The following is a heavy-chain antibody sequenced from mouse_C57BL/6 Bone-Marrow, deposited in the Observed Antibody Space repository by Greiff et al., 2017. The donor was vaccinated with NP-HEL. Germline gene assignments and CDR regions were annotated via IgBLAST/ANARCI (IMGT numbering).Heavy chain of an antibody. D-gene: IGHD1-1*01. CDR3: ARQVGIFITTVVALDY. Sequence: EVKLMESGGDLVKPGGSLKLSCAASGFTFSSYGMSWVRQTPDKRLEWVATIRSGGSYPYYPDSVKGRFTISRDNAKNTLYLQMSSLKSEDTAMYYCARQVGIFITTVVALDYWGQGTTLTVSS. V-gene: IGHV5-6*01. J-gene: IGHJ2*01. CDR1: GFTFSSYG. CDR2: IRSGGSYP.